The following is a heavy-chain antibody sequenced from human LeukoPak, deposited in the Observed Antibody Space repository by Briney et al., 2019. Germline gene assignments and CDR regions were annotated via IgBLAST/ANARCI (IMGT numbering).Heavy chain of an antibody. CDR3: TRVHDGDYTKWNDY. CDR2: MNPNSGNT. D-gene: IGHD4-17*01. CDR1: GYSFTSHD. V-gene: IGHV1-8*01. J-gene: IGHJ4*02. Sequence: ASVTVSCTASGYSFTSHDINWVRQAPGQGLEWMGWMNPNSGNTGYAQKFQGRVTMTRSTSINTAYMELSSLRSEDTAVYYCTRVHDGDYTKWNDYWGQGTLVTVSS.